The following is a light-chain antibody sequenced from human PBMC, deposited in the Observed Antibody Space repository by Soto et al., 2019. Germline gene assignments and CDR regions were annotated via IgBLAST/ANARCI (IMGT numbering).Light chain of an antibody. V-gene: IGKV3-20*01. J-gene: IGKJ4*01. Sequence: EFVLTQSPGTLSLSPGERATLSCRASQTVSNTYLAWYQQKSGQAPKFLIYGASNRATGIPDRFSGSGSGTDFTLTISRLEPEDSAVYYCQQYGTLPPTFGGGTKVEI. CDR2: GAS. CDR3: QQYGTLPPT. CDR1: QTVSNTY.